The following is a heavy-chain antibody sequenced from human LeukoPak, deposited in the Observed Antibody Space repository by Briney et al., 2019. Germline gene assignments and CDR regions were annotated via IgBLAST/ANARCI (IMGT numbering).Heavy chain of an antibody. J-gene: IGHJ4*02. V-gene: IGHV3-15*01. D-gene: IGHD2-2*01. CDR2: IKCKTDGGTT. CDR3: ATLLYCSNTSCTNFDY. Sequence: GGSLRLSCAASGFSFNNAWMNWVRPAPGKGLEWVGRIKCKTDGGTTDYAAPVKGRFTISRDDSKNTLYLQMNSLKTEDTAVYYCATLLYCSNTSCTNFDYWGQGTLVTVSS. CDR1: GFSFNNAW.